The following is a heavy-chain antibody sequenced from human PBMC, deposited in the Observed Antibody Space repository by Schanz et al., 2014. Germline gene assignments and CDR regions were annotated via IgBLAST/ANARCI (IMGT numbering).Heavy chain of an antibody. CDR1: GFTFSTYA. J-gene: IGHJ4*01. V-gene: IGHV3-23*04. CDR2: ISGSGGST. Sequence: EVQLVESGGGVVQPGRSLRLSCAASGFTFSTYAMSWVRQAPGKGLEWVSGISGSGGSTYYADSVKGRFTISRDNSKTTLSLQMNSLRAEDTAVYYCAREQIMAAAGLVDYWGHGTLVTVSS. D-gene: IGHD6-13*01. CDR3: AREQIMAAAGLVDY.